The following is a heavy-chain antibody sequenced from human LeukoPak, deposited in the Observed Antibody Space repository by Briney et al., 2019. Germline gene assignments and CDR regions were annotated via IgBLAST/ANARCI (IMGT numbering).Heavy chain of an antibody. CDR2: IDPSDSYT. CDR3: ARHQRYGSGRKYGMDV. CDR1: GYSFTSYW. Sequence: PGESLKISCKGSGYSFTSYWISWVRQMPGKGLEWMGRIDPSDSYTNYSPSSQGHVTISADKSISTAYLQWSSLKASDTAMYYCARHQRYGSGRKYGMDVWGQGTTVTVSS. J-gene: IGHJ6*02. V-gene: IGHV5-10-1*01. D-gene: IGHD3-10*01.